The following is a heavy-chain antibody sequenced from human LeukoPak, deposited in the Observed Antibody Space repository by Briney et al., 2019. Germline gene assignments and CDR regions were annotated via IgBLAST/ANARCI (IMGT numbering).Heavy chain of an antibody. V-gene: IGHV4-34*01. CDR3: ARGPNLYDYVWGSYRPFDY. CDR2: INHSGST. J-gene: IGHJ4*02. CDR1: GGSFSGYY. D-gene: IGHD3-16*02. Sequence: KPSETLSLTCAVYGGSFSGYYWSWIRQPPGKGLEWIGEINHSGSTNYNPSLKSRVTISVDTSKNQFSLKLSSMTAADTAVYYCARGPNLYDYVWGSYRPFDYWGQGTLVTVSS.